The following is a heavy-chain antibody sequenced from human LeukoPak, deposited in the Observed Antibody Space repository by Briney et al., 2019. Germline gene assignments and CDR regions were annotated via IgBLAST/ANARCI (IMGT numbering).Heavy chain of an antibody. CDR1: GFTFTNAW. Sequence: PGGSLRLSCAASGFTFTNAWMNWVRQAPGKGLEWVGRIKSKADGETIDYAAPVKGRFTFSRDDSKNMLYLQMNSLKSEDSAVYYCSTLTSRGLSDSWGQGTLVTVSS. D-gene: IGHD1-20*01. CDR3: STLTSRGLSDS. CDR2: IKSKADGETI. J-gene: IGHJ4*02. V-gene: IGHV3-15*07.